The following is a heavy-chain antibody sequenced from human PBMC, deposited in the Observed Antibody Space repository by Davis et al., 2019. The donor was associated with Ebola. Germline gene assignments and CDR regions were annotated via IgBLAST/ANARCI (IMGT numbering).Heavy chain of an antibody. CDR3: TSHIAVAENFDY. CDR2: IRNKANSYAT. CDR1: GFIFSDYY. D-gene: IGHD6-19*01. V-gene: IGHV3-73*01. Sequence: GGSLRLSCAASGFIFSDYYMTWVRQAPGKGLEWVGRIRNKANSYATAYAASVKGRFTISRDDSKNTAYLQMNSLKTEDTAVYYCTSHIAVAENFDYWGQGTLVTVSS. J-gene: IGHJ4*02.